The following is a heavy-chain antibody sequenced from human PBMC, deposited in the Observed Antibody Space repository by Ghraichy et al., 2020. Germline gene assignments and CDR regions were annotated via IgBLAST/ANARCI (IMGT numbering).Heavy chain of an antibody. CDR3: GGSSGGYYSDFDY. CDR1: GGSISSTSYY. CDR2: MYYRGST. Sequence: SETLSLTCTVSGGSISSTSYYWGWIRQPPGKGLEWIGSMYYRGSTYYSPSLKSRVTISVDTSKNQFSLKLSSVTAADTAVFYCGGSSGGYYSDFDYWGQGTQVTVSS. J-gene: IGHJ4*02. D-gene: IGHD3-10*01. V-gene: IGHV4-39*01.